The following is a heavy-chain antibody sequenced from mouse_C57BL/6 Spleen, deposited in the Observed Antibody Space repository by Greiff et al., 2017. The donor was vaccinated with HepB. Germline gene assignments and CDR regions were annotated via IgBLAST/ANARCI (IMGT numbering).Heavy chain of an antibody. D-gene: IGHD2-2*01. J-gene: IGHJ1*03. Sequence: QVQLQQPGAELVKPGASVKLSCKASGYTFTSYWMHWVKQRPGQGLEWIGMIHPNSGSTNYNEKFKSKATMTVDKSSSTAYMQLSSLTSEDSAVYYCARMVTDWYFDVWGTGTTVTVSS. CDR1: GYTFTSYW. CDR3: ARMVTDWYFDV. CDR2: IHPNSGST. V-gene: IGHV1-64*01.